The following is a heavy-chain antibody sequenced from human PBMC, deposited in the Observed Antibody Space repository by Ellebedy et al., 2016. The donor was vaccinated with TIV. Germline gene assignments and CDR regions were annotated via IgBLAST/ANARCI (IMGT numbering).Heavy chain of an antibody. CDR1: ELTVTSNY. V-gene: IGHV3-66*01. J-gene: IGHJ3*01. CDR2: IAIDSTT. D-gene: IGHD1-1*01. CDR3: ARETYNDVDLKLWGIFDF. Sequence: GESLKISCAASELTVTSNYMSWVRQASGKGLEWVSTIAIDSTTYYADSVKGRFTISRDNSKNTLDIQMNSLRAEDTAVYYCARETYNDVDLKLWGIFDFWGQGTMVTVSS.